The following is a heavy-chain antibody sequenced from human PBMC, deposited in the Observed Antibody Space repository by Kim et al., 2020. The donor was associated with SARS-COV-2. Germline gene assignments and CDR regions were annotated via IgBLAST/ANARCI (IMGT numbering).Heavy chain of an antibody. V-gene: IGHV7-4-1*02. Sequence: ASVKVSCKASGYTFSNYEMNWVRQAPGQGLGWMGWINTATGHPTYAQGFTGRFVFSLDTSVNTAYLQISRLEAEDTAVYYCARDMYEYDPLAPAPMDSYY. CDR1: GYTFSNYE. CDR2: INTATGHP. CDR3: ARDMYEYDPLAPAPMDSYY. D-gene: IGHD2-2*01. J-gene: IGHJ6*01.